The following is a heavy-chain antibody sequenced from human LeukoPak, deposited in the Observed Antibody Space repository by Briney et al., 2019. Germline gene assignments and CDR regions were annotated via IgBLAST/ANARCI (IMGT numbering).Heavy chain of an antibody. V-gene: IGHV4-34*01. D-gene: IGHD2-2*01. CDR1: GGSFSGYY. Sequence: SETLSLTCAVYGGSFSGYYWSWIRQPPGKGLEWIEEINHSGSTNYNPSLKSRVTISVDTSKSQFSLKLSSVTAADTAGYYCARGPKYCSSTSCYRGGYFDLWGRGTLVTVSS. CDR2: INHSGST. J-gene: IGHJ2*01. CDR3: ARGPKYCSSTSCYRGGYFDL.